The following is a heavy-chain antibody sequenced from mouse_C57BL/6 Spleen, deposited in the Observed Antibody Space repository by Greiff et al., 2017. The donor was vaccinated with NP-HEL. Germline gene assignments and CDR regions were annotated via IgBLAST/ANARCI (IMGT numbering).Heavy chain of an antibody. V-gene: IGHV1-55*01. Sequence: QVQLQQSGAELVKPGASVKMSCKASGYTFTSYWITWVKQRPGQGLEWIGDIYPGSGSTNYNEKFKSKATLTVDTSSSTAYMQLSSLTSEDSAVYYCARGYDYEGFAYWDQGTLVTVSA. CDR2: IYPGSGST. CDR1: GYTFTSYW. CDR3: ARGYDYEGFAY. D-gene: IGHD2-4*01. J-gene: IGHJ3*01.